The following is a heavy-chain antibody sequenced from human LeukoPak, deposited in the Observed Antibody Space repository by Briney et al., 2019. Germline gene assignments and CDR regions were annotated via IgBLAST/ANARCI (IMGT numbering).Heavy chain of an antibody. Sequence: SETLPLTCTLCGGSLSSSSYYCGWIRQPPGRGLEWIGSIYYSVSTYYNPSLKSRVPISVDTSKNHFSLKLAAVTAADKAVYCCARRRGSTWSLVFDYWGQGTLVTVSS. D-gene: IGHD6-13*01. J-gene: IGHJ4*02. CDR3: ARRRGSTWSLVFDY. V-gene: IGHV4-39*02. CDR1: GGSLSSSSYY. CDR2: IYYSVST.